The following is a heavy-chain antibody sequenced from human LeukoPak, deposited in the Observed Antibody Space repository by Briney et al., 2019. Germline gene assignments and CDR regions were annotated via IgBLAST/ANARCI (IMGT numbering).Heavy chain of an antibody. CDR2: FYPEHGDT. J-gene: IGHJ4*02. CDR3: ATEDLIAAVDTGLDY. Sequence: ASVKVSCKVSGYSLTELSMHWVRQAPGKGLEWMGSFYPEHGDTIYTQRLQGRVTMTEDTSTDTAYMELSSLRSEDTAVYYCATEDLIAAVDTGLDYWGQGTLVTVSS. CDR1: GYSLTELS. D-gene: IGHD6-13*01. V-gene: IGHV1-24*01.